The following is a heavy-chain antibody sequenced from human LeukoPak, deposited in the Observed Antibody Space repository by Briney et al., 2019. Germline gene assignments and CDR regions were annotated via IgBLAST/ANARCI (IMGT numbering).Heavy chain of an antibody. J-gene: IGHJ5*02. V-gene: IGHV1-3*01. CDR1: GYTFTSYA. D-gene: IGHD5-12*01. CDR2: INAGNGNT. CDR3: ARERVVIVATTTRFDP. Sequence: ASVKVSCKASGYTFTSYAMHWVRQAPGQRLEWMGWINAGNGNTKYSQKFRGRVTITRDTSASTAYMELSSLRSEDTAVYYCARERVVIVATTTRFDPWGQGTLVTVSS.